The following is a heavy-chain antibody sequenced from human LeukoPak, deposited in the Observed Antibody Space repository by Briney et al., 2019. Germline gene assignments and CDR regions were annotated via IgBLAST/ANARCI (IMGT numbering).Heavy chain of an antibody. V-gene: IGHV3-9*01. CDR1: GFTFHDYA. CDR3: ARVSYCGGDCSTGSFDY. D-gene: IGHD2-21*02. J-gene: IGHJ4*02. Sequence: GGSLRLSCAASGFTFHDYAMHWVRQAPGKGLEWVSGISWSSDNIDYADSVKGRFTISRDNAKNSLYLQMNSLRAEDTAVYYCARVSYCGGDCSTGSFDYWGQGTLVTVSS. CDR2: ISWSSDNI.